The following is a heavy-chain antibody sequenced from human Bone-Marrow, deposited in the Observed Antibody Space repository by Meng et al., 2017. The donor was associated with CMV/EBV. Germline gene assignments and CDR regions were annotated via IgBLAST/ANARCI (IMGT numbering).Heavy chain of an antibody. D-gene: IGHD4-17*01. CDR3: VRGANGAYGDY. V-gene: IGHV3-74*01. J-gene: IGHJ4*02. Sequence: GGSLRLSCAASGFTFSDYWMHWVRQAPGKGLVWVSRVKGDGSGTTYADSVKGRFTISRDNAKNTLYLQMNSLRAEDTAVYYCVRGANGAYGDYWGQGTLVTGSS. CDR1: GFTFSDYW. CDR2: VKGDGSGT.